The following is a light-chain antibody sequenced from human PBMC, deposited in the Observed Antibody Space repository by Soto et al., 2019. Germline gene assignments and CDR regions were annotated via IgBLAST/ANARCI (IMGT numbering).Light chain of an antibody. CDR2: DAS. J-gene: IGKJ3*01. V-gene: IGKV3-11*01. Sequence: EIVLTQSPATLSLSPGERATLSCRASQSVSSYLAWYQQKPGQAPRLLIYDASNRATGIPARFSGSGSGTDFTLTIGSLQPEDFATYYCQQANSLPFTFGPGTKVDIK. CDR3: QQANSLPFT. CDR1: QSVSSY.